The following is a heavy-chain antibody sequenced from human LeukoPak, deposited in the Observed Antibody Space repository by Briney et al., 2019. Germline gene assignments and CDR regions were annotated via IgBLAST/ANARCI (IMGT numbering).Heavy chain of an antibody. V-gene: IGHV3-53*05. CDR3: ARDSYGMDV. CDR1: GFTVSSNY. J-gene: IGHJ6*02. CDR2: IYSGGST. Sequence: GGSLRLSCAASGFTVSSNYMSWVRQAPGKGLECVSLIYSGGSTYYTDSVKGRFTISRDNSKNTLYLQMNSLRAEDTAVYYCARDSYGMDVWGQGTTVTVSS.